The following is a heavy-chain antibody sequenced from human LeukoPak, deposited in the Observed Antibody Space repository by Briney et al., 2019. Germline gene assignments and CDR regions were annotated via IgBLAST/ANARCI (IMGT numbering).Heavy chain of an antibody. CDR1: GYSISSGYY. V-gene: IGHV4-38-2*02. CDR2: IYHSGST. D-gene: IGHD6-13*01. Sequence: SETLSLTCTVSGYSISSGYYWGWIRQPPGKGLEWIGSIYHSGSTYYNPSLESRVTISVDTSKNQFSLKLSSVTAADTAVYYCARHSEYSSSWYCLDYWGQGTLVTVSS. J-gene: IGHJ4*02. CDR3: ARHSEYSSSWYCLDY.